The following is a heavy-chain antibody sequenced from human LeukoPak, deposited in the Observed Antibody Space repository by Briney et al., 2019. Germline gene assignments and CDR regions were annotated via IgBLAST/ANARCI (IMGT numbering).Heavy chain of an antibody. V-gene: IGHV4-59*08. D-gene: IGHD1-1*01. CDR2: IYYSGST. Sequence: SETLSLTCTVSGGSISSYYWSWIRQPPGKGLEWIGYIYYSGSTNYNPSLKSRVTISVDTSKNQFSLKLSSVTAADTAVYYCARLRERIWYFDLWGRGTLVTVSS. CDR3: ARLRERIWYFDL. CDR1: GGSISSYY. J-gene: IGHJ2*01.